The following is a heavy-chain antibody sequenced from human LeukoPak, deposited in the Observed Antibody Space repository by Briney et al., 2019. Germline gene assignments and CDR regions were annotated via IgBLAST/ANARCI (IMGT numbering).Heavy chain of an antibody. J-gene: IGHJ4*02. Sequence: PGGSLRLSCAASGFTFSSYAMSWVRQAPGKGLEWVSAISGSGGSTYYADSVKGRFTISRDNSKNTLYLQMNSLRADDTAVYYCARGSPVDTAMVTLDDYWGQGTLVTVSS. CDR3: ARGSPVDTAMVTLDDY. D-gene: IGHD5-18*01. V-gene: IGHV3-23*01. CDR2: ISGSGGST. CDR1: GFTFSSYA.